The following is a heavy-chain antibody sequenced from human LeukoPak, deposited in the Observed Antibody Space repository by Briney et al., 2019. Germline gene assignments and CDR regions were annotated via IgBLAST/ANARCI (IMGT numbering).Heavy chain of an antibody. CDR2: IYVSGNS. J-gene: IGHJ4*02. V-gene: IGHV4-59*08. Sequence: SGTLSLTCTVSGASVSGDYWSWIRQPPGKGLEWIGYIYVSGNSNYNPSLKSRVSISLDTSKNQVSLTLTSVTAADTAVYYCARHPFSSPFDHWGQGTLVAVSS. CDR3: ARHPFSSPFDH. CDR1: GASVSGDY.